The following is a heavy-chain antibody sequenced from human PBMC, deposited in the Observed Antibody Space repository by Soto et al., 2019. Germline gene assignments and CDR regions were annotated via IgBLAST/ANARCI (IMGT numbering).Heavy chain of an antibody. D-gene: IGHD3-9*01. CDR2: MGAHSGHT. J-gene: IGHJ6*02. CDR1: GYNFTRFG. V-gene: IGHV1-18*01. CDR3: GREGQRLAQEDYYQFNGMDV. Sequence: ASVKVSCKASGYNFTRFGISWVRQAPGQGLEWMGWMGAHSGHTRYPPKFQGRLTMTTDASMSTAYIDLRSLRSDDTALYYCGREGQRLAQEDYYQFNGMDVWGQGTTVTVS.